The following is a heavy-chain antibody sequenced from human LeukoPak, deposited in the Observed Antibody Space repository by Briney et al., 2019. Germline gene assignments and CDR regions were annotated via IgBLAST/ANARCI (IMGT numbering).Heavy chain of an antibody. Sequence: GTSLTLSCATSGINFGASIVHWIRQAPGKGLEWVAGLSFDEWSYYVSCVDGRIIISGDNYKRTLYLQMNSLEVEDSALYCCAREGHSSGYALVFDTWGEETMVTVSS. CDR1: GINFGASI. D-gene: IGHD3-22*01. V-gene: IGHV3-30*04. J-gene: IGHJ3*02. CDR3: AREGHSSGYALVFDT. CDR2: LSFDEWS.